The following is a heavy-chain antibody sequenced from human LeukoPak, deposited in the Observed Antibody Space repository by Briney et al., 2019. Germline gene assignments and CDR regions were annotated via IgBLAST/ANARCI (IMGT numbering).Heavy chain of an antibody. J-gene: IGHJ4*02. CDR3: VRRSAARSGFDY. Sequence: GGSLRLSCVASGFSFSSYWMYWVRQVPGKGLLSISRIKSDGSSTTYADSVKGRFTISRDNAKNTLYLQMNSLRVEDTAVYYCVRRSAARSGFDYWGQGSRVTVSS. V-gene: IGHV3-74*01. CDR2: IKSDGSST. CDR1: GFSFSSYW. D-gene: IGHD6-6*01.